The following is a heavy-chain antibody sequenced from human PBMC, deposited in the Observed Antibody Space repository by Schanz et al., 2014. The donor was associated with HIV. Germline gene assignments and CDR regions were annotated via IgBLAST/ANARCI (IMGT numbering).Heavy chain of an antibody. CDR3: AKDGGSRGRRRGMDV. CDR1: GFSFSTYG. J-gene: IGHJ6*02. Sequence: QVQLVESGGGVVQPGGSLRLSCAASGFSFSTYGIHWVRQAPGKGLEWVTLISYDGINKYYADSVKGRFTISRDNSKNTLDLQINSLRIDDTAVYYCAKDGGSRGRRRGMDVWGQGTTVTVSS. CDR2: ISYDGINK. D-gene: IGHD3-16*01. V-gene: IGHV3-30*18.